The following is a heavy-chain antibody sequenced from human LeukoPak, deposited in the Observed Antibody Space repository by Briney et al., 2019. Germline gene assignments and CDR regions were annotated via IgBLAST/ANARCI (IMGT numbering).Heavy chain of an antibody. CDR1: GFTFSDYY. V-gene: IGHV3-11*01. CDR2: ISSSGSTI. CDR3: ARDRSSPGGYYYGSGSPYMDV. D-gene: IGHD3-10*01. Sequence: GGSLRLSCAASGFTFSDYYMSWIRQAPGKGLEWVSYISSSGSTIYYADSVKGRFTISRDNAKNSLYLQVNSLRAEDTAVYYCARDRSSPGGYYYGSGSPYMDVWGKGTTVTISS. J-gene: IGHJ6*03.